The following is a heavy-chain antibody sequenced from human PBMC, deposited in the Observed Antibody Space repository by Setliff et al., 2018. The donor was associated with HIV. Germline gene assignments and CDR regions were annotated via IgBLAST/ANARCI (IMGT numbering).Heavy chain of an antibody. CDR3: ARGRGSLPVLYYYYYYMDV. D-gene: IGHD1-26*01. Sequence: SETLSLTCTVSGGSISSSSYYWGWIRQPPGKGLEWIGTIYYSGSTYYNPSLKSRVIISVDTSKNHFSLHLTSVTAADTAVYYCARGRGSLPVLYYYYYYMDVWGKGTTVTVSS. CDR2: IYYSGST. V-gene: IGHV4-39*02. J-gene: IGHJ6*03. CDR1: GGSISSSSYY.